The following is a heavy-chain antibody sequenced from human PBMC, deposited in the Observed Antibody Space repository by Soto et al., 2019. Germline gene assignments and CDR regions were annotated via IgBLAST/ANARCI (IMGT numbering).Heavy chain of an antibody. V-gene: IGHV3-23*01. CDR2: ISGSGGST. CDR3: ATAPGIAAADTNYYYYYYMDV. Sequence: GGSLRLSCAASGFTFSSYAMSWVRQAPGKGLEWVSAISGSGGSTYYADSVKGRFTISRDNSKNTLYLQMNSLRAEDTAVYYCATAPGIAAADTNYYYYYYMDVWGKGTTVTVSS. D-gene: IGHD6-13*01. CDR1: GFTFSSYA. J-gene: IGHJ6*03.